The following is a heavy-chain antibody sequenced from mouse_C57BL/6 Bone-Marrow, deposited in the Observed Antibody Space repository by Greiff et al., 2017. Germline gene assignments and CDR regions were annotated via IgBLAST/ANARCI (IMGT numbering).Heavy chain of an antibody. CDR1: GFTFSSYG. Sequence: EVQGVESGGDLVKPGGSLKLSCAASGFTFSSYGMSWVRQTPDKRLEWVATISSGGSYPYYPDSVKGRFTISRDNAKNTLYLQMSSLKSEDTVMYFCARRTTVVATRDWLAYWGQGTLVTVSA. V-gene: IGHV5-6*01. J-gene: IGHJ3*01. CDR2: ISSGGSYP. D-gene: IGHD1-1*01. CDR3: ARRTTVVATRDWLAY.